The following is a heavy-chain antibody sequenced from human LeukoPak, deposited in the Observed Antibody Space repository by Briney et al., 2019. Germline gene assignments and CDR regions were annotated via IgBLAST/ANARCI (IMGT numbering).Heavy chain of an antibody. Sequence: GASVKVSCKASGYTFTSYDINWVRQATGQGLEWMGWMNPNSGNTGYAQKFQGRVTMTRNTSISTAYMELSSLRSEDTAVYYCARERGDTAMVTGHYYYYYYMDVWGKGTTVTVSS. V-gene: IGHV1-8*01. J-gene: IGHJ6*03. CDR3: ARERGDTAMVTGHYYYYYYMDV. CDR1: GYTFTSYD. CDR2: MNPNSGNT. D-gene: IGHD5-18*01.